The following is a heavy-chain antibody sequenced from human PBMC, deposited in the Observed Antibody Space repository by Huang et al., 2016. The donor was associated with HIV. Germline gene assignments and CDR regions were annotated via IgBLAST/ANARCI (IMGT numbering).Heavy chain of an antibody. J-gene: IGHJ3*02. V-gene: IGHV1-18*01. CDR2: ISAASGDT. D-gene: IGHD3-22*01. CDR1: GYTFTSYG. Sequence: QIQLMQSGPELQQPGASVKVSCKASGYTFTSYGITWVRQAPGQVPEWMGGISAASGDTEYAQKFQGRVTMTTDTSTNIAYMELRSLRSDDTAKYYCARDPKYHRIGYYRQRRGIDIWGQGTMVIVSS. CDR3: ARDPKYHRIGYYRQRRGIDI.